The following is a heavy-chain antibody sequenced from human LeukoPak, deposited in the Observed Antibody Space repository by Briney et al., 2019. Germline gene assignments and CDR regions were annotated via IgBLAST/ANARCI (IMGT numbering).Heavy chain of an antibody. J-gene: IGHJ6*03. V-gene: IGHV4-61*02. CDR1: GGSISSGSYY. CDR2: IYTSGST. Sequence: SQTLSLTCTVSGGSISSGSYYWSWIRQPAGKGLEWIGRIYTSGSTNYNPSLKSRVTVSVDTSKNQFSLKLSSVTAADTAVYYCARFPGSAEYRHYYYMDVWGKGTTVTVSS. D-gene: IGHD2-15*01. CDR3: ARFPGSAEYRHYYYMDV.